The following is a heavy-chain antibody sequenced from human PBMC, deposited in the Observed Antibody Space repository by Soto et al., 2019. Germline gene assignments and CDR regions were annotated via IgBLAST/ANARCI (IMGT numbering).Heavy chain of an antibody. V-gene: IGHV4-31*03. Sequence: TSETLSLTCSVSGGSISSGGYYWNWIRQHPGKGLEWIGYIYYSGSTHYNPSLKSRVTISVDTSKNQFSLKLNSVTAADTAVYYCARDPSIAYFYGMDVWGQGTTVTVSS. CDR1: GGSISSGGYY. J-gene: IGHJ6*02. CDR3: ARDPSIAYFYGMDV. CDR2: IYYSGST. D-gene: IGHD6-13*01.